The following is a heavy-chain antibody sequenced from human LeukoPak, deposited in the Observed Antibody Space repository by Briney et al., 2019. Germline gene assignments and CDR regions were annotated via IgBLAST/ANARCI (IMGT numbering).Heavy chain of an antibody. CDR1: GFTSSSYW. V-gene: IGHV3-74*01. CDR2: INSDGSST. Sequence: SGGSLRLSCAASGFTSSSYWMHWVRQAPGKGLVWVSRINSDGSSTSYADSVKGRFTISRDNAKNTLYLQMNSLRAEDTAVYYCARDHDSSLIDYWGQGTLVTVSS. J-gene: IGHJ4*02. CDR3: ARDHDSSLIDY. D-gene: IGHD3-22*01.